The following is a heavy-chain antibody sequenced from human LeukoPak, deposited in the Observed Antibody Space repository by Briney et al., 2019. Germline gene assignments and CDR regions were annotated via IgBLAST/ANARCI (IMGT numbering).Heavy chain of an antibody. CDR1: GGSISSGGYY. CDR2: IYHSGST. J-gene: IGHJ6*02. Sequence: PSQTLSLTCTVSGGSISSGGYYWSWIRQPPGKGLEWIGYIYHSGSTYYNPSLKSRVTISVDRSKNQFSLKLSSVTAADTAVYYCARDASGEVEPGMDVWGQGTTVTVSS. V-gene: IGHV4-30-2*01. D-gene: IGHD4-17*01. CDR3: ARDASGEVEPGMDV.